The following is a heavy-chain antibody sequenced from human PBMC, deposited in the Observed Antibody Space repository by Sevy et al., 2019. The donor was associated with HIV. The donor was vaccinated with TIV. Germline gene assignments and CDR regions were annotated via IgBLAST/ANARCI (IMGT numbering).Heavy chain of an antibody. CDR2: IIPMYNTP. CDR3: ARGVTVAGSYFDY. D-gene: IGHD6-19*01. J-gene: IGHJ4*02. V-gene: IGHV1-69*13. CDR1: VATFISDV. Sequence: SSVKVSCKASVATFISDVISWVRQVPGQGLEWMGGIIPMYNTPSYAQNFQGRVTITADGSTSTVYMDLSSLRSADTAIYYCARGVTVAGSYFDYWGQGTLVTVSS.